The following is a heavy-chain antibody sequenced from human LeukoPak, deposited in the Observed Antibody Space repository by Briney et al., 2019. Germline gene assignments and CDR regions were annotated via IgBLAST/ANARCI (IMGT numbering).Heavy chain of an antibody. CDR3: TPVMVEDRGF. J-gene: IGHJ4*02. D-gene: IGHD2-15*01. CDR1: GFIFNKAW. CDR2: IKSKNDGGTA. Sequence: GGSLRLSCAASGFIFNKAWMNWVRQAPGKGPEWVGRIKSKNDGGTADYGSPVKGRFTISRDNSKNTLYLQMNSLISDDTAIYYCTPVMVEDRGFWGQGTLVTVSS. V-gene: IGHV3-15*01.